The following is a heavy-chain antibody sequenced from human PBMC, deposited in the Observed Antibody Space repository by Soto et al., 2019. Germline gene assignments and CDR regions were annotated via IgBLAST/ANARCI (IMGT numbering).Heavy chain of an antibody. V-gene: IGHV1-3*01. CDR2: INAGNGNT. D-gene: IGHD3-3*01. CDR3: ARLNFPVIKKDLWSVQLRGMDV. J-gene: IGHJ6*02. Sequence: MQWARQENKQRLEWMGWINAGNGNTKYSQKLQGRVTITRDTSASRAYMELSRLRSEDTAVYYCARLNFPVIKKDLWSVQLRGMDVWGQGPTVTVS.